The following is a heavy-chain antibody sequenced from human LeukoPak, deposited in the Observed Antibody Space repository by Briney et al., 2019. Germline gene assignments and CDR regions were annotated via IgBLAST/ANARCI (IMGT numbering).Heavy chain of an antibody. CDR3: ARETAHCGGDCYDY. D-gene: IGHD2-21*01. Sequence: PGGSLRLSYSGRGFTFSSYEINWVRQAPGKGLEWISYISNSGDSIYYADSVTGRFTVSRDNAESSVFLQMNSLRVEDTAIYYCARETAHCGGDCYDYWGQGTLVTVSS. CDR1: GFTFSSYE. J-gene: IGHJ4*02. CDR2: ISNSGDSI. V-gene: IGHV3-48*03.